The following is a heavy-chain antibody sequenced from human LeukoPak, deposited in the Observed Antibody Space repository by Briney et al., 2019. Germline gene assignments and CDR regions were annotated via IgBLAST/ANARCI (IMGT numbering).Heavy chain of an antibody. CDR3: ARGQWFDP. V-gene: IGHV4-34*01. CDR2: INHSGGT. CDR1: GGSFHGYF. Sequence: SETLSLTCGVYGGSFHGYFWSWIRQPPGKGLEWLGEINHSGGTNYNPSLKSRVTVSIDTSKNQFSLNLTSVTAADTAVYYCARGQWFDPWGQGTLVTVSS. J-gene: IGHJ5*02.